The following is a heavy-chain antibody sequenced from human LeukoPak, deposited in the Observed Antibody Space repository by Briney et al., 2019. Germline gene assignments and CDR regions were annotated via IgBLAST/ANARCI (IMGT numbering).Heavy chain of an antibody. CDR1: GFTFNNNA. CDR3: ARGIVVVAATAFSAFDI. Sequence: GGSLRLSCATSGFTFNNNAMSCVRQAPGKGLEWVSAINGGGDATEYADSVKGRFTISRDNSKNTLYLQMNSLRAEDTAVYYCARGIVVVAATAFSAFDIWGQGTMVTVSS. V-gene: IGHV3-23*01. J-gene: IGHJ3*02. D-gene: IGHD2-15*01. CDR2: INGGGDAT.